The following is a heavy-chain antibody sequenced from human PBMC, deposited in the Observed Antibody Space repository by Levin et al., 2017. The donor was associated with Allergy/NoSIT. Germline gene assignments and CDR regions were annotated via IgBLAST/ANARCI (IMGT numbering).Heavy chain of an antibody. CDR1: GFTFSSYG. CDR3: ARVLRCYYYYYMDG. D-gene: IGHD5-12*01. Sequence: GGSLRLSCAASGFTFSSYGMHWVRQAPGKGLEWVAVIWDDGYKKYYADSVKGRFTISRANSKNTLYLQLHSLRPEDTAVYYCARVLRCYYYYYMDGWGKGTTVTVSS. J-gene: IGHJ6*03. CDR2: IWDDGYKK. V-gene: IGHV3-33*01.